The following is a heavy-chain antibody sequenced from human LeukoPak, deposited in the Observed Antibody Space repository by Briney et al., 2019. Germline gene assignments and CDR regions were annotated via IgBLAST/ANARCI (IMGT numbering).Heavy chain of an antibody. CDR1: GFTFSDHY. Sequence: PGGSLRLSCAVSGFTFSDHYMDWVRQAPGKGPEWVGRSRNKAKSFSTDYAASVKGRFTISRDESKNSLFLQMNSLKTEDTAVYYCVRVRDGGYFDLWGRGTLVTVSS. D-gene: IGHD5-24*01. CDR2: SRNKAKSFST. V-gene: IGHV3-72*01. CDR3: VRVRDGGYFDL. J-gene: IGHJ2*01.